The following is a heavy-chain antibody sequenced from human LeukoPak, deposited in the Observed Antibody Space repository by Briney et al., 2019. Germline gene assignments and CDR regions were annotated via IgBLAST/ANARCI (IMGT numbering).Heavy chain of an antibody. D-gene: IGHD3-16*02. CDR3: AKLYYDYVWGSYRSPYAFDI. CDR1: GFTFSTYS. Sequence: GGSLRLSCAASGFTFSTYSMNWVRQAPGKGLEWVSSISSGSTYIYYADSVKGRFTISRDDAKISLYLQMNSLRAEDTAVYYCAKLYYDYVWGSYRSPYAFDIWGQGTMVTVSS. V-gene: IGHV3-21*04. J-gene: IGHJ3*02. CDR2: ISSGSTYI.